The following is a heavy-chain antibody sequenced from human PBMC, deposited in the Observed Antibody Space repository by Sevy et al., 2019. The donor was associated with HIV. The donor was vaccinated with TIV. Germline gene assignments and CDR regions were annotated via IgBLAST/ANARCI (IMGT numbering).Heavy chain of an antibody. CDR3: ASLYCGGGSCYQFAHYYYGMDV. J-gene: IGHJ6*02. CDR2: ISSSSSYI. V-gene: IGHV3-21*01. Sequence: GGALRLSCAASGFTCSSYSMNWVRQAPGKGLEWVSSISSSSSYIYYADSVKGRFTISRDNAKNSLYLQSKSLRAEDTAMYYCASLYCGGGSCYQFAHYYYGMDVWGQGTTVTASS. D-gene: IGHD2-15*01. CDR1: GFTCSSYS.